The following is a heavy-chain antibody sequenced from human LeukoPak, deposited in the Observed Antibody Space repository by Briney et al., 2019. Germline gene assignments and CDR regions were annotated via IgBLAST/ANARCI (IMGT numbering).Heavy chain of an antibody. D-gene: IGHD3-22*01. CDR3: ARDRSPDYDSSGYPFDY. CDR2: TSSSSSYI. Sequence: PGGSLRLSCAASGFTFSSYSMNWVRQAPGKGLEWVTSTSSSSSYIYYADSVKGRFTISRDNAKNSLYLQMNSLRAEDTAVYYCARDRSPDYDSSGYPFDYWGQGTLVTVSS. V-gene: IGHV3-21*01. CDR1: GFTFSSYS. J-gene: IGHJ4*02.